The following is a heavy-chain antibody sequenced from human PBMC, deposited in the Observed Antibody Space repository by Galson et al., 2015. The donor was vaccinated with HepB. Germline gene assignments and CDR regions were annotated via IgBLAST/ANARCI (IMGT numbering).Heavy chain of an antibody. D-gene: IGHD4-23*01. V-gene: IGHV3-33*01. J-gene: IGHJ4*02. Sequence: SLRLSCAASGFTFSSYGMHWVRQAPGKGLEWVAVIWYDGSNKYYADSVKGRFTISRDNSKNTLYLQMNSLRAEDTAVYYCARDAVSDYGGNCGPDYWGQGTLVTVSS. CDR1: GFTFSSYG. CDR2: IWYDGSNK. CDR3: ARDAVSDYGGNCGPDY.